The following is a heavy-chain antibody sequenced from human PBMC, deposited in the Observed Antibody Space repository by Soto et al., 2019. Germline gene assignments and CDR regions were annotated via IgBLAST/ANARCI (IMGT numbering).Heavy chain of an antibody. Sequence: ASVKVSCKASGYTSCRYGITWVRQAPGQGLEWMGWINPSNDNTNYAQKFRGRVTMTTDASTSTAHMELRSLKSDDTAVYYCARDTQQDSNGYYLEWFDPWGRGTMVTVSS. CDR3: ARDTQQDSNGYYLEWFDP. J-gene: IGHJ5*02. V-gene: IGHV1-18*01. D-gene: IGHD3-22*01. CDR1: GYTSCRYG. CDR2: INPSNDNT.